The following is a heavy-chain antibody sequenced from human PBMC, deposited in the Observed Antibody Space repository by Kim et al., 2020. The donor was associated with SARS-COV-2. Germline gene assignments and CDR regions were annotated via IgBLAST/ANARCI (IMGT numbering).Heavy chain of an antibody. CDR3: AKDLSGWYYFDY. Sequence: ASVKVSCKASGYTFSNYAIHWLRQAPGQRLEWMGWINAGKGDTKYSQKFQGRVTITRDTSASTAYMELSSLRSEDTAVYYCAKDLSGWYYFDYWGQGTLVTVSS. D-gene: IGHD6-19*01. J-gene: IGHJ4*02. V-gene: IGHV1-3*01. CDR2: INAGKGDT. CDR1: GYTFSNYA.